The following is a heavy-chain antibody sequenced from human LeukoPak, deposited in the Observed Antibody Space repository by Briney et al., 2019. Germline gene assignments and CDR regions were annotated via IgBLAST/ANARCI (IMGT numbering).Heavy chain of an antibody. CDR2: IYYRGST. D-gene: IGHD3-10*01. V-gene: IGHV4-39*07. J-gene: IGHJ2*01. CDR3: ARLVYYGSGSYWYFDL. Sequence: SETLSLTCTVSGDSISSFSDYWGWIRQPPGKGLEWIGTIYYRGSTYYNPSLKSRVTISVDTSKNQFSLKLSSVTAADTAVYYCARLVYYGSGSYWYFDLWGRGTLVTVSS. CDR1: GDSISSFSDY.